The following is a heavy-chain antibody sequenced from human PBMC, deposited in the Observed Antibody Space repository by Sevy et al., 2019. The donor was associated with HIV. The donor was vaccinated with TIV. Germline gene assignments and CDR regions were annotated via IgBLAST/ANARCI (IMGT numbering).Heavy chain of an antibody. J-gene: IGHJ6*02. V-gene: IGHV3-21*01. D-gene: IGHD3-22*01. Sequence: GGSLRLSCAASGFIFSNYNMNWVRQAPGKGLEWVSSISSSSNDIYYADSVKGRFTISRDNAKNSLYLQMNSLRAEDTAVYYCARVPDYYDSSGYYYYYYGMDVWGQGTTVTVSS. CDR3: ARVPDYYDSSGYYYYYYGMDV. CDR2: ISSSSNDI. CDR1: GFIFSNYN.